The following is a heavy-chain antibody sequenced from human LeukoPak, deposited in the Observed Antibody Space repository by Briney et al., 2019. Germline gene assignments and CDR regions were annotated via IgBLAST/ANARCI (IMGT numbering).Heavy chain of an antibody. CDR1: GYTFTSYG. V-gene: IGHV1-18*01. CDR2: ISAYNGNT. CDR3: AITQLGYCSSTSCYGVY. D-gene: IGHD2-2*01. J-gene: IGHJ4*01. Sequence: ASVKVSCKASGYTFTSYGISWVRQAPGQGLEWMGWISAYNGNTNYAQKLQGRVTMTTDTSTSTAYMELRSLRSDDTAVYYCAITQLGYCSSTSCYGVYWGHGTLVTVSS.